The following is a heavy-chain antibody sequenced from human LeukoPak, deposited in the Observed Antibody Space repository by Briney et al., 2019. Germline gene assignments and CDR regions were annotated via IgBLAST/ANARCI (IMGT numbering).Heavy chain of an antibody. CDR3: ASTGVVPAAPYYFDY. V-gene: IGHV1-2*02. D-gene: IGHD2-2*01. CDR2: INPNGGGT. Sequence: SVKVSCKASGYTFTGYYMHWVRQAPGQGLEWMGWINPNGGGTNYAQKFQGRVTMTRDTSISTAYMELSRLRSDDTAVYYCASTGVVPAAPYYFDYWGQGTLVTVSS. CDR1: GYTFTGYY. J-gene: IGHJ4*02.